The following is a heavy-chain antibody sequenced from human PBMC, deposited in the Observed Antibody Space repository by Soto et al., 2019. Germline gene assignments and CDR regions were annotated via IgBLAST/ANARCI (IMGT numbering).Heavy chain of an antibody. V-gene: IGHV3-33*01. J-gene: IGHJ4*02. CDR1: GFTFSSYG. Sequence: QVQLVESGGGVVQPGRSLRLSCAASGFTFSSYGMHWVRQAPGKGLEWVAVIWYDGSNKYYADSVKGRFTISRDNSKNTLYLQMSSLRAEDTAVYYCARDEWYFDYWGQGTLVTVSS. CDR3: ARDEWYFDY. CDR2: IWYDGSNK. D-gene: IGHD2-8*01.